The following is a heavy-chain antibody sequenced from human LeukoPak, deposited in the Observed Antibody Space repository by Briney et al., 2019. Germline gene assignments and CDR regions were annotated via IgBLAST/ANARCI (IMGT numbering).Heavy chain of an antibody. Sequence: PGGSLRLSCAASGFTFSSYSMNWVRQAPGKGLEWVSSISSSSSYIYYADSVKGRFTISRDNPKNSLYLQMNSLRAEDTAVYYCARDAMTTVTFDYWGQGTLVTVSS. J-gene: IGHJ4*02. D-gene: IGHD4-17*01. CDR2: ISSSSSYI. V-gene: IGHV3-21*01. CDR3: ARDAMTTVTFDY. CDR1: GFTFSSYS.